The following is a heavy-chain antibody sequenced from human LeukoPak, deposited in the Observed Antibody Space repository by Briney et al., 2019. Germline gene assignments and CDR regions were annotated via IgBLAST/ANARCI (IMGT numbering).Heavy chain of an antibody. CDR3: ARDSSYYDILTGYFDY. Sequence: SETLSLTCTVSGGSIISYYWSWIRQPPGKGLEWIGYIYYSGSTNYNPSLKSRVTISVDTSKNQFSLKLSSVTAADTAVHYCARDSSYYDILTGYFDYWGQGTLVTVSS. D-gene: IGHD3-9*01. CDR2: IYYSGST. J-gene: IGHJ4*02. V-gene: IGHV4-59*01. CDR1: GGSIISYY.